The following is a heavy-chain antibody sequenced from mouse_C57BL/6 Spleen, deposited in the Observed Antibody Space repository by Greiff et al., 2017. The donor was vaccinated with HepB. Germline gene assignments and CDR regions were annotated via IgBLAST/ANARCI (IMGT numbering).Heavy chain of an antibody. CDR2: IYPGDGGT. D-gene: IGHD1-1*01. J-gene: IGHJ1*03. V-gene: IGHV1-80*01. Sequence: QVQLQQSGAELVKPGASVKISCKASGYAFSSYWMNWVKQRPGKGLEWIGQIYPGDGGTNYNGKFKGKATLTADKSSSTAYMQLSSLTSEDSAVYFCARYPLLLYWYFDVWGTGTTVTVSS. CDR3: ARYPLLLYWYFDV. CDR1: GYAFSSYW.